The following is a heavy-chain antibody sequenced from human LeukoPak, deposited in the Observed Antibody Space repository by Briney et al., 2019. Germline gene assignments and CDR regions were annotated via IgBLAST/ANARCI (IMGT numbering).Heavy chain of an antibody. CDR1: GVSITGYS. CDR3: ARGFDGFGELLDAFDI. CDR2: ITSDSTYI. Sequence: GGSLRLSCAASGVSITGYSMNWIRQAPGKGLEWVATITSDSTYISHAASVKGRFTISRDNAKNSLYLQMNSLRAEDTAVYYCARGFDGFGELLDAFDIWGQGTMVTVSS. D-gene: IGHD3-10*01. J-gene: IGHJ3*02. V-gene: IGHV3-21*01.